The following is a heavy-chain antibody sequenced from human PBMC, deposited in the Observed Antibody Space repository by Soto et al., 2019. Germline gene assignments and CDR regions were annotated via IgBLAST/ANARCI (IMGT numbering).Heavy chain of an antibody. CDR2: IKQDGSEK. V-gene: IGHV3-7*04. Sequence: GSLRLSCAASGFTFSNHWINWIRQTPGRGLEWLAVIKQDGSEKYYVDSVKGRFTVSRDNAMNSAYLQMNSLRVDDTAVYYCARDWYMDYWGQGT. CDR3: ARDWYMDY. D-gene: IGHD1-20*01. J-gene: IGHJ4*02. CDR1: GFTFSNHW.